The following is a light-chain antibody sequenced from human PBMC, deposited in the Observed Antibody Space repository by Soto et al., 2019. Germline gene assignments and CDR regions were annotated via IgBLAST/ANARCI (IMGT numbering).Light chain of an antibody. J-gene: IGLJ2*01. CDR1: SGYSSYA. CDR2: LNSDGSH. CDR3: QTWGTGIRL. Sequence: QSVLTQSPSASASLGASVNFTCTLSSGYSSYAIAWHQQQPEKGPRYLMKLNSDGSHSKGDDIPDRFSGSSSGAERYLTISSLQSEDEADYYCQTWGTGIRLFGGGTQLTVL. V-gene: IGLV4-69*01.